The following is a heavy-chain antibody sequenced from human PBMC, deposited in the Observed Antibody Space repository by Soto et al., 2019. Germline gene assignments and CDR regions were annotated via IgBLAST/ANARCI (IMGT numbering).Heavy chain of an antibody. V-gene: IGHV3-15*01. CDR2: IRSQRDGGAT. CDR3: TQLYRDDP. J-gene: IGHJ5*02. D-gene: IGHD3-10*01. Sequence: QLVESGGGVVKPGESLTLSCAASGFILKNAWMHWVRQAPGKGLEWLGLIRSQRDGGATHYAAPVKDRFTISRDDSKNTLYLRMNSLKIDDTAVYYCTQLYRDDPWGQGTLVTVSS. CDR1: GFILKNAW.